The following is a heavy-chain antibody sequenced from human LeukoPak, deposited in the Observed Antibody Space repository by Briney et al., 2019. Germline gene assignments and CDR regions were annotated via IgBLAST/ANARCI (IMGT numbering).Heavy chain of an antibody. CDR1: GYTFTGYY. V-gene: IGHV1-2*06. J-gene: IGHJ4*02. CDR3: ARETEVFQFDY. D-gene: IGHD3-3*01. CDR2: INPNSGGT. Sequence: WASVKVSCKASGYTFTGYYMHWVRQAPGQGLEWMGRINPNSGGTNYAQKFQGRVTMTRDTSISTGYMELSRLRSDDTAVYYCARETEVFQFDYWGQGTLVTVSS.